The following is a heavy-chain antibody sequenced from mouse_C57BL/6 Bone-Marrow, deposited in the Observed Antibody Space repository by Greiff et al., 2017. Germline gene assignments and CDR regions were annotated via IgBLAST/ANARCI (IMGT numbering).Heavy chain of an antibody. V-gene: IGHV1-82*01. CDR3: ARGNYYGRGGCAY. J-gene: IGHJ3*01. CDR1: GYAFSSSW. D-gene: IGHD1-2*01. Sequence: VQLVESGPELVKPGASVKISCKASGYAFSSSWMNWVKQRPGKGLEWIGRIYPGDGDTNYNGKFKGKATLTADKSSSTAYMQLSSLTSEDSAVYFCARGNYYGRGGCAYWGQGTLVTVSA. CDR2: IYPGDGDT.